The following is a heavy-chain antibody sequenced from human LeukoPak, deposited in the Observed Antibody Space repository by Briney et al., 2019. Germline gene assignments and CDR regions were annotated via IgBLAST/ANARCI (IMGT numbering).Heavy chain of an antibody. CDR2: IYPGDSDI. CDR1: GYNFTSYW. V-gene: IGHV5-51*01. D-gene: IGHD5-18*01. Sequence: GESLKISCKGSGYNFTSYWIGWVRQMPGKGLEWMGIIYPGDSDIRYSPSFQGQVTISADKSISTAYLQWSSLKASDTAMYYCARLGSVDTSMPGYWGQGTLVTVSS. CDR3: ARLGSVDTSMPGY. J-gene: IGHJ4*02.